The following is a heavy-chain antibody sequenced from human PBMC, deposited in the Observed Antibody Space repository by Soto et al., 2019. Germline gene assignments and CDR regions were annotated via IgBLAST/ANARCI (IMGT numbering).Heavy chain of an antibody. Sequence: QVQLQESGPGLVKLSETLSLTCTVSGGSFTSDYWSWIRQPPGKGLQWIGYIYYNGTTNYNPSLKSRLTISQDTAKGQISLELTSLTAADTAVYYCASHSGVAALGGLDHWGQGTLVTVSS. CDR3: ASHSGVAALGGLDH. CDR1: GGSFTSDY. J-gene: IGHJ4*02. CDR2: IYYNGTT. D-gene: IGHD2-8*01. V-gene: IGHV4-59*08.